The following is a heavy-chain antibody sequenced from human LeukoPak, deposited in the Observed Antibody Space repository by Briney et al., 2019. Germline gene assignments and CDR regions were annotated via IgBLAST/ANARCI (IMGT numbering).Heavy chain of an antibody. D-gene: IGHD3-22*01. CDR2: IIPIFGTA. Sequence: SVKVSCKASGGTFSSYAISWVRQAPGQGLEWMGGIIPIFGTANYAQKFQGRVTITADEPTSTAYMELSSLRSEDTAVYYCASPPRYYYDSSGYYYYYWGQGTLVTVSS. J-gene: IGHJ4*02. CDR1: GGTFSSYA. CDR3: ASPPRYYYDSSGYYYYY. V-gene: IGHV1-69*13.